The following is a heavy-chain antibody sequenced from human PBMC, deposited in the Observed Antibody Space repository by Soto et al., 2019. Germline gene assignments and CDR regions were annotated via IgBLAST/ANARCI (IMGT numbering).Heavy chain of an antibody. D-gene: IGHD3-10*01. Sequence: PGGSLRLSCAASGFTFSSYWMHWVRQAPGKGLVWVSRINSDGSSTSYADSVKGRFTISRDNSKNTLYLQMNSLRAEDTAVYYCAKSPRTDYYGSGSFFRASAWGQGTLVTVSS. CDR1: GFTFSSYW. J-gene: IGHJ5*02. CDR2: INSDGSST. CDR3: AKSPRTDYYGSGSFFRASA. V-gene: IGHV3-74*01.